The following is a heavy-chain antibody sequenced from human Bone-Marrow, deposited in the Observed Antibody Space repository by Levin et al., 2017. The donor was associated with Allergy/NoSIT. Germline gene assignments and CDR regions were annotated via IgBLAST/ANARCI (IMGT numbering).Heavy chain of an antibody. CDR2: IIPSSRTT. D-gene: IGHD5-12*01. Sequence: GASVKVSCNASGGAFKSYAIAWVRQAPGQGLEWMGAIIPSSRTTNYAEKFQGRVTISADESTTTVSMELSSLRSEDTGVYYCAKLKGDVVAAIPHNDAFDIWGQGTMVTVSS. J-gene: IGHJ3*02. V-gene: IGHV1-69*13. CDR3: AKLKGDVVAAIPHNDAFDI. CDR1: GGAFKSYA.